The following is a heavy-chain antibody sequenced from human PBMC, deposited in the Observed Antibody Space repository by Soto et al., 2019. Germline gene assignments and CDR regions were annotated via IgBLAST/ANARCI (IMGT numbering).Heavy chain of an antibody. D-gene: IGHD3-22*01. CDR1: GFTFTHSG. Sequence: SVKVSCKASGFTFTHSGMQWVRQARGQSLEWIGWIVVGSGNTNYAPKFQERVTITWDKSTFTAYMELNSLGAEDTAVYYCARYPKPYDSSAYYYYWGQGTLVTVSS. CDR2: IVVGSGNT. J-gene: IGHJ4*02. V-gene: IGHV1-58*02. CDR3: ARYPKPYDSSAYYYY.